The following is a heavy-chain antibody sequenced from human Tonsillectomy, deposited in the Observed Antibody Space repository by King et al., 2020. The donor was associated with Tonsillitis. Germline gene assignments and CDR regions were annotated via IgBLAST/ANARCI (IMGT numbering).Heavy chain of an antibody. Sequence: VQLVESGAEVKKPGASVKVSCKASGYTFTSYAISWVRQAPGQGLEWMGWISAYNGNTDYAQNLQGRVTMTTDTSTSTAYMELRSLRSDDTAMYYCARVVVSGSYYLYYFDYGGQGTLVTVSS. D-gene: IGHD1-26*01. V-gene: IGHV1-18*01. J-gene: IGHJ4*02. CDR1: GYTFTSYA. CDR2: ISAYNGNT. CDR3: ARVVVSGSYYLYYFDY.